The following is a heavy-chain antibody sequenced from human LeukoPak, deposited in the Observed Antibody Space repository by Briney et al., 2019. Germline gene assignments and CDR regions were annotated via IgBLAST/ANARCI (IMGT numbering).Heavy chain of an antibody. Sequence: GASVKVSCKASGYTFTGYYMHWVRQAPGQGLERMGWINPNSGGTNYAQKFQGRVTMTRDTSISTAYMELSRLRSDDTAVYYCATSRYGCGGDCFFDYWGQGTLVTVSS. V-gene: IGHV1-2*02. J-gene: IGHJ4*02. CDR2: INPNSGGT. CDR1: GYTFTGYY. D-gene: IGHD2-21*02. CDR3: ATSRYGCGGDCFFDY.